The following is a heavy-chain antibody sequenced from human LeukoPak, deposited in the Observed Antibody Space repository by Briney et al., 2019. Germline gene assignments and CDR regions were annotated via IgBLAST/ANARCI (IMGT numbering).Heavy chain of an antibody. CDR1: GFTFSSYS. V-gene: IGHV3-48*01. Sequence: HPGGSLRLSCAASGFTFSSYSMNWVRQAPGKGLEWVSYISSSSSTIYYADSVKGRFTISRDNVKNSLYLQMNSLRAEDTAVYYCASMTVGSYSGKHAFDIWGQGTMVTVSS. D-gene: IGHD1-26*01. J-gene: IGHJ3*02. CDR2: ISSSSSTI. CDR3: ASMTVGSYSGKHAFDI.